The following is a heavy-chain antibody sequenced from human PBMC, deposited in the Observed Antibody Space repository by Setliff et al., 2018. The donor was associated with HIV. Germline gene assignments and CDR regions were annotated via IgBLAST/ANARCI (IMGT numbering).Heavy chain of an antibody. Sequence: GGSLRLSCAASGFTVSRFYMSWVRQAPGKGLEWVSVIYSDGSSYYADSVRGRFTISRDNYKNTLYLQMNSLRPEDTVVYYCARDSPLSHFDYWGQRILVTVSS. V-gene: IGHV3-53*01. CDR1: GFTVSRFY. CDR3: ARDSPLSHFDY. CDR2: IYSDGSS. J-gene: IGHJ4*02.